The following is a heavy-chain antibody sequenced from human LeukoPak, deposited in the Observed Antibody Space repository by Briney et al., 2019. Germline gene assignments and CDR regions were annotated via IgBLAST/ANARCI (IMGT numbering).Heavy chain of an antibody. J-gene: IGHJ5*02. CDR3: GKDWMPTTMGIWWFGP. Sequence: PGGSLRLSCAASGFTFSSYGMHWVRQTPGKGLEWVAFIRYDGSNKYYADSVKGRFTISRDNSKNTLYLQMNSLRAEDTAVYYCGKDWMPTTMGIWWFGPWGQGTLVTVSS. CDR2: IRYDGSNK. D-gene: IGHD5-18*01. V-gene: IGHV3-30*02. CDR1: GFTFSSYG.